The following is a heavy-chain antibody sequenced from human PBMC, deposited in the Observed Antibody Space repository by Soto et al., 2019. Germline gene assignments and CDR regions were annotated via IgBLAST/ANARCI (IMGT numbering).Heavy chain of an antibody. J-gene: IGHJ4*02. CDR1: GASFNSFA. CDR2: IISIPGPA. Sequence: SVKVSCKASGASFNSFAISWVRQAPGQGLEWMGGIISIPGPATYALKFRGRVTITADESTTAAYMELSNLRSEDTAVYYCARDGAGYCTPTTCYTPFDYWGQGTLVTVSS. CDR3: ARDGAGYCTPTTCYTPFDY. D-gene: IGHD2-8*01. V-gene: IGHV1-69*13.